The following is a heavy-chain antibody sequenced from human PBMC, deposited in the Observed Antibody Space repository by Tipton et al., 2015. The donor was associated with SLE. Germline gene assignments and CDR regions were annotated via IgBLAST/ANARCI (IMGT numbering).Heavy chain of an antibody. CDR2: IYTGEST. Sequence: TLSLTCTVSCGYISSYYWSWFRQPPGKGLEWIGYIYTGESTNYNPSLTSRVTISVDTSKNQFSLKLSSVTAADTAVYYCAREHENGDVFDQWGQGTLVTVSS. J-gene: IGHJ4*02. V-gene: IGHV4-4*08. D-gene: IGHD4-17*01. CDR1: CGYISSYY. CDR3: AREHENGDVFDQ.